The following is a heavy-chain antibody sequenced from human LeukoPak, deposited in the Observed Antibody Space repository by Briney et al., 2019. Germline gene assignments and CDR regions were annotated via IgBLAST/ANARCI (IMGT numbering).Heavy chain of an antibody. D-gene: IGHD2-21*02. CDR2: INHSGST. CDR1: GGSFSGYY. CDR3: ARETFTAGGNYYYYYMDV. Sequence: SETLSLTCAVYGGSFSGYYWSWIRQPPGKGLEWIGEINHSGSTNYNPSLKSRVTISVDTSKNQFSLKLSSVTAADTAVYYCARETFTAGGNYYYYYMDVWGKGTTVIISS. J-gene: IGHJ6*03. V-gene: IGHV4-34*01.